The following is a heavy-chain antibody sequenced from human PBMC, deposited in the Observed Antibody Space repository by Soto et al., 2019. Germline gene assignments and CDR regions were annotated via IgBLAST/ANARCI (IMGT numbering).Heavy chain of an antibody. V-gene: IGHV3-33*01. Sequence: QVQLVESGGGVVQPGRSLRLSCAASGFTFSSYGMHWVRQAPGKGLEWVAVIWYDGSNKYYADSVKGRFTISRDNSKNTLYLQMNSLRAEDTAVYYCARDLVPDARNYYYYYGMDVWGQGTTVTVSS. CDR1: GFTFSSYG. CDR2: IWYDGSNK. J-gene: IGHJ6*02. D-gene: IGHD2-2*01. CDR3: ARDLVPDARNYYYYYGMDV.